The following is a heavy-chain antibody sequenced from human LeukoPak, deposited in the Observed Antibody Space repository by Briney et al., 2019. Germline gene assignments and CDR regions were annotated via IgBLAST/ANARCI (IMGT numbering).Heavy chain of an antibody. V-gene: IGHV4-39*01. CDR2: IYYSGST. Sequence: PSETLSLTCTVSGGSNSSSSYYWGWICQPPGKGLEWIGSIYYSGSTYYNPSLKSRVPISVDTSKNQFSLKLRYVTAADTAVYYCARGIDYWGQGTLVTVSS. CDR1: GGSNSSSSYY. CDR3: ARGIDY. J-gene: IGHJ4*02.